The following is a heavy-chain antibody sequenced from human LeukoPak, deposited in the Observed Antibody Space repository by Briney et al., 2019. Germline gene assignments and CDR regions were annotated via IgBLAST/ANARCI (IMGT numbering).Heavy chain of an antibody. J-gene: IGHJ4*02. V-gene: IGHV3-7*04. CDR1: GVTSSLYW. CDR2: IKEDGSEK. Sequence: GGSLRVSCAASGVTSSLYWMARVRQAPGTGLGWVANIKEDGSEKYYVDSVKGRFTISRDNAKNSMYLEMNSLRAEDTAVYYCARGHNSTLPDWGQGSLVTVSS. CDR3: ARGHNSTLPD. D-gene: IGHD1-20*01.